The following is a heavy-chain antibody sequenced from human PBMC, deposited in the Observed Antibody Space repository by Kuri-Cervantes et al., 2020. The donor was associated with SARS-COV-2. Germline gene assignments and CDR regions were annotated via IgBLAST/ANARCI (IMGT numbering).Heavy chain of an antibody. J-gene: IGHJ4*02. D-gene: IGHD6-19*01. CDR3: AREGGIAVAGTGFDY. V-gene: IGHV1-2*02. CDR1: GYTFTGYY. Sequence: ASVKVSCKASGYTFTGYYMHWVRQAPGQGLEWMGWINPNSGGTNYAQKFQGRVTMTRDTSISTAYMELSRLRSDDTAVYYCAREGGIAVAGTGFDYWGQGTLVTDSS. CDR2: INPNSGGT.